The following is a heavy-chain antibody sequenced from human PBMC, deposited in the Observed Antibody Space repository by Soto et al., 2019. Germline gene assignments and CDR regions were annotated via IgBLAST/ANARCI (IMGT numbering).Heavy chain of an antibody. CDR1: GYTFTSYG. CDR3: ARVRAPGSGRGKYGMDV. Sequence: QVQLVQSGAEVKKPGASVKVSCKASGYTFTSYGISWVRQAPGQGLEWMGWISAYNGNTNYAQKLQGRVTMNTDTSTSTDYMELRSLRSDDTAVYYCARVRAPGSGRGKYGMDVWGQGTTVTVSS. V-gene: IGHV1-18*01. D-gene: IGHD3-10*01. J-gene: IGHJ6*02. CDR2: ISAYNGNT.